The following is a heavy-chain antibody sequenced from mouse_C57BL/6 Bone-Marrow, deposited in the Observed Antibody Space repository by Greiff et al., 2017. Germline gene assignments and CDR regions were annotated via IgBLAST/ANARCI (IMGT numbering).Heavy chain of an antibody. CDR3: AMGAAQAKRTYYAMDY. J-gene: IGHJ4*01. Sequence: VQLQQPGAELVKPGASVKVSCKASGYTFTSYWMHWVKQRPGQGLEWIGRIHPSDSDTNYNQKFKGKATLTVDKSSSTAYMQLSSLTSEDSAVYYCAMGAAQAKRTYYAMDYWGQGTSVTVSS. D-gene: IGHD3-2*02. CDR2: IHPSDSDT. CDR1: GYTFTSYW. V-gene: IGHV1-74*01.